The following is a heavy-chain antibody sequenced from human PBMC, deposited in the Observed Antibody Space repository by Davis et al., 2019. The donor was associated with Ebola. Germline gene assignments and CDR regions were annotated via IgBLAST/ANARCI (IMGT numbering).Heavy chain of an antibody. D-gene: IGHD3-3*01. CDR3: ARLRVTIFGVVTRHGMDV. CDR1: GGSISSYY. J-gene: IGHJ6*02. Sequence: ETLSLTCPVSGGSISSYYWSWIRQPPGKGLEWIGYIYYSGSTNYNPSLKSRVTISVDTSKNQFSLKLSSVTAADTAVYYCARLRVTIFGVVTRHGMDVWGQGTTVTVSS. V-gene: IGHV4-59*12. CDR2: IYYSGST.